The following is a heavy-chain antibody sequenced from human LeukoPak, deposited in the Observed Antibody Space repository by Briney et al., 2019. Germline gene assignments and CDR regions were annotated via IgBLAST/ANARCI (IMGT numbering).Heavy chain of an antibody. J-gene: IGHJ6*04. CDR2: IIPIFGSA. D-gene: IGHD3-10*01. CDR3: ARADYYGSGGMDV. V-gene: IGHV1-69*06. CDR1: GGTFSSYT. Sequence: SVKVSCKASGGTFSSYTINWVRQAPGQGLEWMGGIIPIFGSANYAQNFQGRVTITADKSTSTVYMELSSLRSKDTAVYYCARADYYGSGGMDVWGKGTTVTVSS.